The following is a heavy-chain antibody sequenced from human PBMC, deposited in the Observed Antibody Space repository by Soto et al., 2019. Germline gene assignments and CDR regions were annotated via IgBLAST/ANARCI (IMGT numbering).Heavy chain of an antibody. D-gene: IGHD6-13*01. CDR1: GGSISSGGYS. CDR2: IYHSGST. V-gene: IGHV4-30-2*01. Sequence: SETLSLTCAVSGGSISSGGYSWSWIRQPPGKGLEWIGYIYHSGSTYYNPSPKSRVTISVDRSKNQFSLKLSSVTAADTAVYYCARGGVPSSSPNWFDPWGQGTLVTVSS. CDR3: ARGGVPSSSPNWFDP. J-gene: IGHJ5*02.